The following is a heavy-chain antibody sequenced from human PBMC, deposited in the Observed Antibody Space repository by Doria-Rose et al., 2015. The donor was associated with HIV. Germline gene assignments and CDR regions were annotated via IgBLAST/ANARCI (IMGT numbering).Heavy chain of an antibody. CDR1: GGSISHYY. Sequence: VQLVETGPGLVKPSETLSLTCSVSGGSISHYYWSWIRQPPGKGLEYIGDILYTGSTNYSPSLKSRVSISIDTPKTKFSLRLSPVTAADTAVYYCARVLSGTYDYWGQGTLVTVSS. CDR3: ARVLSGTYDY. J-gene: IGHJ4*02. CDR2: ILYTGST. D-gene: IGHD1-26*01. V-gene: IGHV4-59*01.